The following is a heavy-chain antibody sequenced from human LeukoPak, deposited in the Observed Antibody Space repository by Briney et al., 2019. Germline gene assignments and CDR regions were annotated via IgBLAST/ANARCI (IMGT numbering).Heavy chain of an antibody. Sequence: SVKVSCKASGGTFISYAISWVRQAPGQGLEWVGGIIPIFGTANYAQKFQGRVTITTDESTSTAYMELSSLRSEDTAVYYCARGYSSGWFQKNYYMDVWGKGTTVTVSS. J-gene: IGHJ6*03. CDR1: GGTFISYA. D-gene: IGHD6-19*01. CDR2: IIPIFGTA. V-gene: IGHV1-69*05. CDR3: ARGYSSGWFQKNYYMDV.